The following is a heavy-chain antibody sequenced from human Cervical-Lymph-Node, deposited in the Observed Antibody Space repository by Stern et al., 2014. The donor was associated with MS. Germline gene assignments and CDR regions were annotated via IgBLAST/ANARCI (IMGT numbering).Heavy chain of an antibody. CDR2: IIPIFGTA. V-gene: IGHV1-69*01. Sequence: QLVQSGAEVKKPGSSVKVSCQASGGTFNVYAINWLRQAPGQGLEWMGGIIPIFGTANYAQKFQGRVTITADESTRTSSMQLSSLRSNDTAVYYCARDGRHRDNYGLDVWGQGTTVIVS. CDR1: GGTFNVYA. J-gene: IGHJ6*02. CDR3: ARDGRHRDNYGLDV. D-gene: IGHD2-15*01.